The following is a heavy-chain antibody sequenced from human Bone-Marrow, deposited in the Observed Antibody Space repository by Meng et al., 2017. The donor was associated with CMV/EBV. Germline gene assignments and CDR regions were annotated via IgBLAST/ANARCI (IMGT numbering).Heavy chain of an antibody. Sequence: SETLSLTCTVSGGSASSGSYYWSWIRQPPGKGLEWIGYIYYSGSTNYNPSLKSRVTMSVDTSKNQFSLKLSSVTAADTAVYYCARDVRGRTGDSWGQGTLVTVSS. CDR2: IYYSGST. CDR1: GGSASSGSYY. CDR3: ARDVRGRTGDS. D-gene: IGHD7-27*01. V-gene: IGHV4-61*01. J-gene: IGHJ4*02.